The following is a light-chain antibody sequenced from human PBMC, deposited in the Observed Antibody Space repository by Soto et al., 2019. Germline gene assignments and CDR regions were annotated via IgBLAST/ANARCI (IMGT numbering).Light chain of an antibody. CDR3: QQYGSSPWT. Sequence: EIVLTQSPGTLSLSPGERATLSCRASQSVGSIYLAWYQQKPGQAPRLLIYGASSRATGIPDRFSGSGSGTDFTLTISRLEPEDFAVYYCQQYGSSPWTFGQGTKV. J-gene: IGKJ1*01. CDR1: QSVGSIY. V-gene: IGKV3-20*01. CDR2: GAS.